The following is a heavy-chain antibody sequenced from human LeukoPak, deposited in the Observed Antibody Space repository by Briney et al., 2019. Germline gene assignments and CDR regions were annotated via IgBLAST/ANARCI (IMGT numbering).Heavy chain of an antibody. D-gene: IGHD3-10*01. CDR1: GFTFSNYW. V-gene: IGHV3-7*01. J-gene: IGHJ4*02. Sequence: GGSRRLSCATSGFTFSNYWMSWVRQAPGKGLEWVANIKEDGSEKYYVDSVKGRFTISRDNAKNSLYLQMNSLRAEDTAVYYCASTIRGYWGQGTLVTVSS. CDR2: IKEDGSEK. CDR3: ASTIRGY.